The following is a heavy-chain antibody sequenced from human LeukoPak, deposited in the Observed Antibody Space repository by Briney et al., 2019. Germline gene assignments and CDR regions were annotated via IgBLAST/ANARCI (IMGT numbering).Heavy chain of an antibody. J-gene: IGHJ4*02. CDR3: ASSEDFDY. Sequence: SETLSLTCAVYGGSFSGYYWSWIRQAPGKGLEWIGEINHSGSTNYNPSLKSRVTISVDTSKNQFSLKLSSVTAADTAVYYCASSEDFDYWGQGTLVTVSS. CDR1: GGSFSGYY. CDR2: INHSGST. V-gene: IGHV4-34*01.